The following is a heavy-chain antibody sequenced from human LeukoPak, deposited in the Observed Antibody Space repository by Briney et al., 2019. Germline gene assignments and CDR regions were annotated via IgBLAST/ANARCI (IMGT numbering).Heavy chain of an antibody. Sequence: GGSLRLSCAASGFTFSSYAMHWVRQAPGQGLQWVAVISYDGSNKYYADSVKGRFTISGDNSKNTLYLQMNSLRAEDTAVYYCARGSGFYGMDVWGKGTTVTVSS. CDR3: ARGSGFYGMDV. CDR2: ISYDGSNK. CDR1: GFTFSSYA. V-gene: IGHV3-30*04. J-gene: IGHJ6*04. D-gene: IGHD3-3*01.